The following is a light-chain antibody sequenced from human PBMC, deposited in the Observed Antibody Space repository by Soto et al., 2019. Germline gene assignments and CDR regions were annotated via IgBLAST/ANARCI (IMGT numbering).Light chain of an antibody. Sequence: QLLLTQSPSASGTPGQRVTISCSGSRSNIGRNFAYWYQHVPGTAPRLLIQRNNERPSGVPDRFYGSKSGTSVSLAISGLRSDDEATYYCAAWDDTLDAQVFGGGTQLTVL. CDR2: RNN. CDR3: AAWDDTLDAQV. CDR1: RSNIGRNF. J-gene: IGLJ3*02. V-gene: IGLV1-47*01.